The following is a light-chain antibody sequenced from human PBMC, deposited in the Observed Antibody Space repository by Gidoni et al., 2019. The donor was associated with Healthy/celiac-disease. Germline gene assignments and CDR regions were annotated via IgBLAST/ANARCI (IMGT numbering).Light chain of an antibody. CDR1: SSNIGAGYD. CDR2: GNS. V-gene: IGLV1-40*01. CDR3: QSYDSSLSGSV. J-gene: IGLJ1*01. Sequence: QSGLTQPPSVSGAPGQRVTISCTGSSSNIGAGYDVQWYQQLPGTAPKLLMYGNSNRPSGVPDRFSGSKSGTSASLAITGLQAEDEADYYCQSYDSSLSGSVFGTGTKVTVL.